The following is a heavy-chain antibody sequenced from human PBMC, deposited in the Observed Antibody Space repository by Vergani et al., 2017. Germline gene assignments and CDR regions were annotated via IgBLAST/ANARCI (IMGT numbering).Heavy chain of an antibody. CDR1: GFTFSNAW. V-gene: IGHV3-15*01. CDR3: TTASDCSGGSCYSLYYYGMDG. D-gene: IGHD2-15*01. J-gene: IGHJ6*02. Sequence: EVQLVESGGGLVKPGGSLRLSCAASGFTFSNAWMSWVRQAPGKGLEWVGSIKSKTDGGTTDYAAPVKGRFTISRDDSKNTLYLQRNSLKTEDTAVYYCTTASDCSGGSCYSLYYYGMDGWGQGTTVTVSS. CDR2: IKSKTDGGTT.